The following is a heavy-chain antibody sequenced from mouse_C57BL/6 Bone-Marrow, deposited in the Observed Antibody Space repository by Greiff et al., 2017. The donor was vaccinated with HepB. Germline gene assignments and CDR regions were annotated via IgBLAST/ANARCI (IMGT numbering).Heavy chain of an antibody. D-gene: IGHD1-1*01. J-gene: IGHJ1*03. CDR1: GLDFSRYW. CDR3: ARPGTTVVAKDYYFDV. V-gene: IGHV4-1*01. Sequence: AASGLDFSRYWMSWVRRAPGKGLEWIGEINPDSSTINYAPSLKDKFIISRDNAKNTLYLQMSKVRSEDTALYYCARPGTTVVAKDYYFDVWGTGTTVTVSS. CDR2: INPDSSTI.